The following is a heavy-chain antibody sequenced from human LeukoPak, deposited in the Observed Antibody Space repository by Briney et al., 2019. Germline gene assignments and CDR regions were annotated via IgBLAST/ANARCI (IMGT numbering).Heavy chain of an antibody. Sequence: GGSLRLSCAASGFTFSSYDMNSVRQAPGKGLEWVSYISSSGSTIYYADSVKGRVTISRDNAKNSLYLQMNSLRAEDTAMYYCARLPGGVVIDAGLYWGQGTLVTVSS. V-gene: IGHV3-48*01. CDR1: GFTFSSYD. CDR3: ARLPGGVVIDAGLY. D-gene: IGHD2-21*01. J-gene: IGHJ4*02. CDR2: ISSSGSTI.